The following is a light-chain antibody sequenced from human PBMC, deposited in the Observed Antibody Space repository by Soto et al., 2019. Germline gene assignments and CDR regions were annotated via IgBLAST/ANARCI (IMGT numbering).Light chain of an antibody. J-gene: IGKJ1*01. CDR2: AAS. V-gene: IGKV1-39*01. CDR1: QSISSY. CDR3: QQTDSFPRT. Sequence: DIQMTQYPSSLSASAGDRVTITCRVIQSISSYLNWYQHKPGKAPKLLIYAASSLQTGVPSRFSGSRSGTDFALTISSLQRDDFATYYCQQTDSFPRTFGQGTKVDIK.